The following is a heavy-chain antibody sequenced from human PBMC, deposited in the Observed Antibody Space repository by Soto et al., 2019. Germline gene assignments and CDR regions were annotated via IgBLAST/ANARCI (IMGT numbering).Heavy chain of an antibody. CDR1: GFTFSSYG. Sequence: SCKASGFTFSSYGMHWVRQAPGKGLEWVAVIWYDGSNKYYADSVKGRFTISRDNSKNTLYLQMNSLRAEDTAVYYCAGEGAVADDAFDIWGQGTVVTVSS. D-gene: IGHD6-19*01. J-gene: IGHJ3*02. CDR3: AGEGAVADDAFDI. CDR2: IWYDGSNK. V-gene: IGHV3-33*01.